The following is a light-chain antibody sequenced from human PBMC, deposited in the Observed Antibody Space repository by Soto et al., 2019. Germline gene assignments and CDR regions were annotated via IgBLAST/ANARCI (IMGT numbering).Light chain of an antibody. J-gene: IGKJ1*01. CDR2: DAS. Sequence: DIQLTQSPSTLSASVGDRVTITCRASQRIDRYLAWYQQKPGKAPKLLVYDASTLEGGVPSRFSGSGSATEFILTISSLQPDEFPTYYCQQYKDDAWTFGQGTKV. CDR1: QRIDRY. V-gene: IGKV1-5*01. CDR3: QQYKDDAWT.